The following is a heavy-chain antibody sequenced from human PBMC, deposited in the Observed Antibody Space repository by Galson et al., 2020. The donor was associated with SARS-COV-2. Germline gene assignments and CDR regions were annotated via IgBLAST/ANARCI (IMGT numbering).Heavy chain of an antibody. CDR3: ARGFGGSYYYFDY. J-gene: IGHJ4*02. Sequence: SLRLSCAASGFTFSSYAMHWVRQAPGKGLEWVAVISYDGSNKYYADSVKGRFTISRDNSKNTLYLQMNSLRAEDTAVYYCARGFGGSYYYFDYWGQGTLVTVSS. CDR1: GFTFSSYA. D-gene: IGHD1-26*01. V-gene: IGHV3-30*04. CDR2: ISYDGSNK.